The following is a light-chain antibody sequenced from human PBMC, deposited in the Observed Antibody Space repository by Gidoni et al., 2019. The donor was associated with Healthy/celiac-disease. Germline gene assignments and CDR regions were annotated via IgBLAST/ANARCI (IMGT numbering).Light chain of an antibody. CDR1: QSVLYSSNNKNY. CDR3: QQYYSTPKT. Sequence: DTVMTQSPAPLAVSLGERATINCKSSQSVLYSSNNKNYLAWYQQKPGQPPKLLIYWASTRESGVPDRFSGSGSGTDFTLTISSLQAEDVAVYYCQQYYSTPKTFGQGTKLEIK. CDR2: WAS. J-gene: IGKJ2*01. V-gene: IGKV4-1*01.